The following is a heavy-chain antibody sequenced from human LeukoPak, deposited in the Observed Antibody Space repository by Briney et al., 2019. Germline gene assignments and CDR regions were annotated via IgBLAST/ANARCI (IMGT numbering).Heavy chain of an antibody. CDR1: GYTFTDYF. CDR2: INPKSGGT. D-gene: IGHD3-10*01. V-gene: IGHV1-2*02. CDR3: ARDGYGSGSYYPY. Sequence: ASVKVSCKASGYTFTDYFMNWVRQAPGQGLEWMGWINPKSGGTVYAQKLQGRVTMTTDTSTSTAYMELRSLRSDDTAVYYCARDGYGSGSYYPYWGQGTLVTVSS. J-gene: IGHJ4*02.